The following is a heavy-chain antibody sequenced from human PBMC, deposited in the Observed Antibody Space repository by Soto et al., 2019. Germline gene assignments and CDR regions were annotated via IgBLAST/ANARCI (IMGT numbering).Heavy chain of an antibody. D-gene: IGHD4-17*01. CDR1: GFTFSSHG. CDR2: IWYDGTNK. Sequence: QVQLVESGGGVVQPGRSLRLSCAASGFTFSSHGLHWVRQAPGKGLEWVAVIWYDGTNKNYADSVKGRFTVSRDNSKNTLDLHMNSLRAEDTAVYYCARHEKGGLYGPDYWGQGTLVTVSS. CDR3: ARHEKGGLYGPDY. J-gene: IGHJ4*02. V-gene: IGHV3-33*01.